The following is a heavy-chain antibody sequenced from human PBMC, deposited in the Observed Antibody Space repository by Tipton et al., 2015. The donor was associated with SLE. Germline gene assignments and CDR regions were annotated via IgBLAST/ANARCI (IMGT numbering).Heavy chain of an antibody. CDR3: AVDVTDYGFDY. V-gene: IGHV3-30*02. D-gene: IGHD4-17*01. CDR1: GFTFSSYG. CDR2: IRYDGTKK. Sequence: SLRLSCAASGFTFSSYGMHWVRQAPGKGLEWVAFIRYDGTKKYYADSVKGRFTISRDNSKNTLYLQLNSLRAEDTAVYYCAVDVTDYGFDYWGQGTLVTVSS. J-gene: IGHJ4*02.